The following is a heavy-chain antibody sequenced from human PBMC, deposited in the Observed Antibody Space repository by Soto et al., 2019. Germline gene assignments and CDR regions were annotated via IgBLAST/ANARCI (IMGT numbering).Heavy chain of an antibody. CDR2: ISAYNGNT. J-gene: IGHJ3*02. Sequence: ASVKVSCKASGYTFTSYGISWVRQAPGQGLEWMGWISAYNGNTNYAQKLQGRVTMTTDTSTSTAYMELRSLRSDDTSVYYCASVNYYGSGDAFDIWGQGTMVTVSS. V-gene: IGHV1-18*01. D-gene: IGHD3-10*01. CDR3: ASVNYYGSGDAFDI. CDR1: GYTFTSYG.